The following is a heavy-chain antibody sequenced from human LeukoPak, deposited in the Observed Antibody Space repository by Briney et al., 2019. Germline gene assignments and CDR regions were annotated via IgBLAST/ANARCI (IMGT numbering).Heavy chain of an antibody. CDR1: GGAIISSSYY. V-gene: IGHV4-39*01. Sequence: SETLSLTCGVSGGAIISSSYYWGWIRQPPGKGLEWIASMFYSGNTYYNPSLKSRVTMSVDTTENQFSLKLSSVTAADTAVYYCARHVVGNYDLLSFDYWGQGSLVTVSS. CDR2: MFYSGNT. CDR3: ARHVVGNYDLLSFDY. D-gene: IGHD2-21*01. J-gene: IGHJ4*02.